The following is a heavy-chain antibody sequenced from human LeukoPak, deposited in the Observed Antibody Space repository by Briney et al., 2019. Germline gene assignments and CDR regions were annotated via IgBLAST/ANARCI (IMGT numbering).Heavy chain of an antibody. D-gene: IGHD3-3*01. Sequence: PGGSLRLSCAASGFTFSSYEMNWVRQAPGKGLEWISNISSSGSTTYYADSVKGRFTISRDNAKNSLYLQMNSLRAEDTAVYYCARDFCPSLRFYYMDVWGKGTTVTVSS. CDR3: ARDFCPSLRFYYMDV. V-gene: IGHV3-48*03. J-gene: IGHJ6*03. CDR2: ISSSGSTT. CDR1: GFTFSSYE.